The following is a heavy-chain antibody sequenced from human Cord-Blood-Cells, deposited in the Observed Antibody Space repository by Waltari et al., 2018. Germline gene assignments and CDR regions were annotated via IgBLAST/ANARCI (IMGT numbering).Heavy chain of an antibody. CDR3: ARGPWGSGLDY. J-gene: IGHJ4*02. CDR2: IWYDGSNK. V-gene: IGHV3-33*01. Sequence: QVQLVESGGGVVQPGRSLRLSCAASGFTFSSYGMHWVRQAPGKGLEWVAVIWYDGSNKYYADSVKGRVTISRDNSKNTLYLQMNSRRAEDTAVYYCARGPWGSGLDYWGQGTLVTVSS. D-gene: IGHD7-27*01. CDR1: GFTFSSYG.